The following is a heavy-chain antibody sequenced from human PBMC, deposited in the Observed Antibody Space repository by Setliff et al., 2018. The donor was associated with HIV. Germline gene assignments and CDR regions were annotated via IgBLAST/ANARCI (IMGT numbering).Heavy chain of an antibody. D-gene: IGHD3-16*01. CDR3: ASGALGGYFDY. V-gene: IGHV1-69*05. CDR1: GDTFSNYA. Sequence: SVKVSCKASGDTFSNYAIAWVRQAPGQGLEWMGGINPLFGTTNYAHNFQGRLTITTDQIMSTAYMELTSLRSEDTAVYYCASGALGGYFDYWGPGTLVTVSS. CDR2: INPLFGTT. J-gene: IGHJ4*02.